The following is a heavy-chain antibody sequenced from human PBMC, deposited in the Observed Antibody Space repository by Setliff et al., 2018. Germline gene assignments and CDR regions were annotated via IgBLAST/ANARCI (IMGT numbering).Heavy chain of an antibody. D-gene: IGHD3-22*01. CDR1: GYSITNGYY. V-gene: IGHV4-59*01. CDR2: KSNRGDT. J-gene: IGHJ2*01. Sequence: LSLTCVVSGYSITNGYYWNWIRQSPGKGLEWIGYKSNRGDTNSNPSLRSRLTMSVDTSKSQFSLNLTSVTAADTAVYFCARAVDSSGYFPYWYFDLWGRGALVTVSS. CDR3: ARAVDSSGYFPYWYFDL.